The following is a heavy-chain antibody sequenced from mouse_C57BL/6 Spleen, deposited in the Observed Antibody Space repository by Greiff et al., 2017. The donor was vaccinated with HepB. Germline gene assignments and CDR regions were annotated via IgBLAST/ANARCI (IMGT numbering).Heavy chain of an antibody. CDR3: AIYYDYGAWFAY. CDR1: GYAFSSSW. D-gene: IGHD2-4*01. J-gene: IGHJ3*01. Sequence: VQLQQSGPELVKPGASVKISCKASGYAFSSSWMNWVKQRPGKGLEWIGRIYPGDGDTNYNGKFKGKATLTADKSSSTAYMQLSSLTSEDSAVYFCAIYYDYGAWFAYGGQGTLVTVSA. CDR2: IYPGDGDT. V-gene: IGHV1-82*01.